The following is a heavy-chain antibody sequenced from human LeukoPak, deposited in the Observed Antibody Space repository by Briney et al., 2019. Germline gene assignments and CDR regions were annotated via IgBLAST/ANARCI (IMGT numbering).Heavy chain of an antibody. J-gene: IGHJ4*02. CDR2: INHSGST. CDR3: ARLPPVAGTAY. Sequence: SETLSLTCAVSGGSFSGYYWSWIRQPPGKGLEWIGEINHSGSTNYNPSPKSRVTISVDTSKNQFSLKLSSVTAADTAVYYCARLPPVAGTAYWGQGTLVTVSS. CDR1: GGSFSGYY. D-gene: IGHD6-19*01. V-gene: IGHV4-34*01.